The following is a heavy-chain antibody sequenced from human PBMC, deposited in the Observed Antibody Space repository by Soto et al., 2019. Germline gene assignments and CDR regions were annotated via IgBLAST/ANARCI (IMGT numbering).Heavy chain of an antibody. D-gene: IGHD3-16*01. Sequence: QVQLQESGPGLVEPSETLPLTCTVSGGSISGYYWSWIRQPPGRGLEWIAYISYTGGPNYNPPRDSRVTILLHTSKHQHSLKLTAVPAADSAVYYCARQGAGGGAFDVWGQGTMVTVSS. CDR3: ARQGAGGGAFDV. CDR2: ISYTGGP. J-gene: IGHJ3*01. CDR1: GGSISGYY. V-gene: IGHV4-59*08.